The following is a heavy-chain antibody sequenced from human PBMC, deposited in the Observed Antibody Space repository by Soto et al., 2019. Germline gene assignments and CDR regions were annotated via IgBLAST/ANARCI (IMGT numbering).Heavy chain of an antibody. Sequence: QVQLVQSGAEVKKPGASVKVSCKASGYTFTSYGISWVRQAPGQGLEWMGWISAYNGNTNYAQKLQGRVTMTTDTSTSTAYIEPRSLRADDTAVYYGASVYSEYVWGSFLDYWGQGTLVTVSS. V-gene: IGHV1-18*01. CDR2: ISAYNGNT. CDR3: ASVYSEYVWGSFLDY. D-gene: IGHD3-16*01. J-gene: IGHJ4*02. CDR1: GYTFTSYG.